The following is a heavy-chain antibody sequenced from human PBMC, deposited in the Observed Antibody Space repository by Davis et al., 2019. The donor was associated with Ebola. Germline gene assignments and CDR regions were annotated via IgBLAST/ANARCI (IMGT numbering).Heavy chain of an antibody. CDR2: INHSGST. Sequence: PGGSLRLSCAVYGGSFSGYYWSWIRQPPGKGLEWIGEINHSGSTNYNPSLKSRVTISVDTSKNQFSLKLSSVTAADTAVYYCARDKSRLDSWSQGTLVTVSS. J-gene: IGHJ5*02. D-gene: IGHD1-1*01. V-gene: IGHV4-34*01. CDR1: GGSFSGYY. CDR3: ARDKSRLDS.